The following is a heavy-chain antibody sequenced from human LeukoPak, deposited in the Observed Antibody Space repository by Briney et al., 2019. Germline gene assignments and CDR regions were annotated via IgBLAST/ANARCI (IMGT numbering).Heavy chain of an antibody. Sequence: PGGSLRLSCAASGFTFSDYYMSWIRQAPGKGLVWVSRINIDGSTRYADSVEGRFTISRDNAKNTLYLQMNSLRAEDTAVYYCARAGGSGWFDPWGQGTLVTVAS. J-gene: IGHJ5*02. CDR2: INIDGST. CDR3: ARAGGSGWFDP. D-gene: IGHD3-10*01. V-gene: IGHV3-74*01. CDR1: GFTFSDYY.